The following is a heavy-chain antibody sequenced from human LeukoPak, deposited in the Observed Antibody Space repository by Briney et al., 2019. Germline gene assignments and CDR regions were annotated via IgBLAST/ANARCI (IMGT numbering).Heavy chain of an antibody. D-gene: IGHD3-22*01. CDR2: ISSSSSYI. J-gene: IGHJ3*02. Sequence: PGGSLRLSCAASGFTFSSYSMNWVRQAPGKGLEWVSSISSSSSYIYYADSVKGRFTISRDNAKNSLYLQMNSLRAEDTAVYYCARDHSLSKSSIVVVMAYAFDIWGQGTMVTVSS. V-gene: IGHV3-21*01. CDR1: GFTFSSYS. CDR3: ARDHSLSKSSIVVVMAYAFDI.